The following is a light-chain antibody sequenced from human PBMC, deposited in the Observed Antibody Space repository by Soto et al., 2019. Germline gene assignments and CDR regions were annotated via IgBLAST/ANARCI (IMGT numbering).Light chain of an antibody. Sequence: DIVMTQSPDSLAVSLGERATINCKSSQSVLHRSNSKNYLIWYQHKPGQPPKPLIYWAYTRESGVPDRVNGSGSGTVFTLSISSLQDQDVAIYYCQQYYSKFKTFGQGNKV. CDR2: WAY. V-gene: IGKV4-1*01. CDR1: QSVLHRSNSKNY. CDR3: QQYYSKFKT. J-gene: IGKJ1*01.